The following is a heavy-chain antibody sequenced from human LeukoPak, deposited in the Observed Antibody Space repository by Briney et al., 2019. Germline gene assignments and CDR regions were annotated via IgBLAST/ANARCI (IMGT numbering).Heavy chain of an antibody. CDR2: ISAYNGNT. Sequence: ASVKVSCKASGYTFTSYGISWVRQAPGQGLEWMRWISAYNGNTNYAQKLQGRVTMTTDTSTSTAYMELRSLRSDDTAVYYCARARDIVATTSGAYYYYYMDVWGKGTTVTISS. J-gene: IGHJ6*03. V-gene: IGHV1-18*01. D-gene: IGHD5-12*01. CDR1: GYTFTSYG. CDR3: ARARDIVATTSGAYYYYYMDV.